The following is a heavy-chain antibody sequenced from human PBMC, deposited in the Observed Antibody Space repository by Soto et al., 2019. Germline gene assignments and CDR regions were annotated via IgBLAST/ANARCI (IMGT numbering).Heavy chain of an antibody. CDR1: GGSLRSGDYY. J-gene: IGHJ4*02. CDR3: ASEKYYDSSGYYYPTYFDY. D-gene: IGHD3-22*01. Sequence: SETLSLTCTVSGGSLRSGDYYWGWIRQPPGKGLEWIGYIYYSGSTYYNPSLKSRVTISVDTSKNQFSLKLSSVTAADTAVYYCASEKYYDSSGYYYPTYFDYWGQGTLVTVS. CDR2: IYYSGST. V-gene: IGHV4-30-4*01.